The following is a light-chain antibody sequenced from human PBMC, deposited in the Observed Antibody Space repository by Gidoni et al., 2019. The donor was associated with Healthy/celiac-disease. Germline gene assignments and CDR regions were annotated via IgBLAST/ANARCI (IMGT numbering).Light chain of an antibody. V-gene: IGKV1-39*01. CDR3: QXXXXT. CDR2: ASF. Sequence: DIQITQSPSSLSSSVGYRVTITCRASQSISIYLNCYQQKPGKAPKLLIYASFSLHSGVPSRFSXSGYGTDFTLTISSLQPEDFATYYCQXXXXTFGPGTKVEIK. J-gene: IGKJ1*01. CDR1: QSISIY.